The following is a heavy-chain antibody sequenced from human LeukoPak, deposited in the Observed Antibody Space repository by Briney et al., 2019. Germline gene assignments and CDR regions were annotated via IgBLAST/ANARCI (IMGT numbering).Heavy chain of an antibody. J-gene: IGHJ4*02. CDR3: ARSALYYYDSSGYLTDY. D-gene: IGHD3-22*01. Sequence: PGGSLRLSCAASGFTFYNYAMSWVRQAPGKGLEWVSAISGGGGTYYADSVKGRFTISRDNSKNTLYLQMNSLRAEDTAVYYCARSALYYYDSSGYLTDYWGQGTLVTVSS. CDR2: ISGGGGT. CDR1: GFTFYNYA. V-gene: IGHV3-23*01.